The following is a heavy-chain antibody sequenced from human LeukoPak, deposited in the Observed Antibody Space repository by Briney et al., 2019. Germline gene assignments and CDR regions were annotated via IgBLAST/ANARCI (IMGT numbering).Heavy chain of an antibody. Sequence: GASVKVSCTASGYTFTNFTISWVRQAPGQGREWMGWVSAYDGSTSYAQKFQGRVTMTTDTSTSTAFMELRSLRSDDTAMYYCARDYTRAVRGVIDYWGQGTLVTVSS. J-gene: IGHJ4*02. V-gene: IGHV1-18*04. D-gene: IGHD3-10*01. CDR1: GYTFTNFT. CDR3: ARDYTRAVRGVIDY. CDR2: VSAYDGST.